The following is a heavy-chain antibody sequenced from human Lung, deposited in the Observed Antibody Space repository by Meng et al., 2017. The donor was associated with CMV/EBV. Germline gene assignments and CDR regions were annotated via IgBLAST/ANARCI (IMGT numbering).Heavy chain of an antibody. CDR1: GGSSSSGSE. CDR3: ASFPPPGKQWLVSDY. J-gene: IGHJ4*02. V-gene: IGHV4-4*02. Sequence: EPRQGVGTLWGTLALTCHVSGGSSSSGSEWCWVRHPPGTGLEWIWDIYHSGSSNYNPSLTRRVTISVDKYTTQFSLKLSFVTAADTAVYYCASFPPPGKQWLVSDYWGQGTLVTVSS. CDR2: IYHSGSS. D-gene: IGHD6-19*01.